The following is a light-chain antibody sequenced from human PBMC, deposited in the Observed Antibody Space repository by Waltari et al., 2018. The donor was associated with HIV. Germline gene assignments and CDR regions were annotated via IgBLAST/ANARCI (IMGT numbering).Light chain of an antibody. CDR1: RSDVGSYKY. Sequence: QSALTQPRSVSGSPGQSVPISCTGPRSDVGSYKYVSWYQLRPGKAPKLIIHDVDKRPSGVPDRFSGSKSGNTASLTISGLQAEDEADYYCCSYTGTYTRYVFGTGAKVTVL. J-gene: IGLJ1*01. CDR2: DVD. V-gene: IGLV2-11*01. CDR3: CSYTGTYTRYV.